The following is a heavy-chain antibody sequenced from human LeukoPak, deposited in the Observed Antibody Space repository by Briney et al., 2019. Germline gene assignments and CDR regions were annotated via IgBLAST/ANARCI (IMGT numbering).Heavy chain of an antibody. Sequence: ASVTVSCTGSGYTFTRYGISWVRQAPGQGLEWRGWSSAYNGNTNYAQMLQSRVTMTTDTSTSTAYMELRSLRSDDTAVYYCARGGYNWDFDYWGQGTLVTVSS. CDR2: SSAYNGNT. CDR3: ARGGYNWDFDY. D-gene: IGHD1-1*01. V-gene: IGHV1-18*01. CDR1: GYTFTRYG. J-gene: IGHJ4*02.